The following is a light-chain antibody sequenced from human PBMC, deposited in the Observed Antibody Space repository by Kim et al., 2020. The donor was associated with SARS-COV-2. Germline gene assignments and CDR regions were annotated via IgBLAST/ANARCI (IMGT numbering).Light chain of an antibody. CDR2: QDS. CDR3: QAWDSGTWV. J-gene: IGLJ3*02. CDR1: KLSNKY. Sequence: VSPGQPASITCSADKLSNKYVCWYQQRPGQSPVLVISQDSRRPSGIPERFAGSNSGNTATLTISETQAMDEADYYCQAWDSGTWVFGGGTRLTVL. V-gene: IGLV3-1*01.